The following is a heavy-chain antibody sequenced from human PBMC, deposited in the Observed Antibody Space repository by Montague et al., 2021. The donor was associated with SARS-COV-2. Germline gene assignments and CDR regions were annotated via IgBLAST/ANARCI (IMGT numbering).Heavy chain of an antibody. Sequence: SEILSLTCAVYGGSFGDDHWSWIRQPPGKGLEWIGDIKQSGSTNYNPSLKSRVTISVDTSKSQFSLKLTSVTAADTAVYFCARGHLSVSMIVVVFTSASYYFDYWGRGAQVTVSS. CDR1: GGSFGDDH. CDR3: ARGHLSVSMIVVVFTSASYYFDY. V-gene: IGHV4-34*01. J-gene: IGHJ4*02. D-gene: IGHD3-22*01. CDR2: IKQSGST.